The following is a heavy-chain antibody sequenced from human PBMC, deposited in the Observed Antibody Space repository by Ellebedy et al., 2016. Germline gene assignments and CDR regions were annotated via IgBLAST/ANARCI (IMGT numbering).Heavy chain of an antibody. D-gene: IGHD4-17*01. J-gene: IGHJ6*02. Sequence: SETLSLTCTVSGGSISSGGYYWTWIRQLPGKGLEWIGYISHSRITYYNPSLRSRVTISGDTSKNHFSLRLTSVTAADTAVYYCARVATVSSSYYAVDVWGQGTTVTVSS. CDR3: ARVATVSSSYYAVDV. CDR1: GGSISSGGYY. V-gene: IGHV4-31*03. CDR2: ISHSRIT.